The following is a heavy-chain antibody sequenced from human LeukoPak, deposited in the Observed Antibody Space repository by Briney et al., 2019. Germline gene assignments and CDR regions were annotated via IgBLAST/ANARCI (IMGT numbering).Heavy chain of an antibody. V-gene: IGHV3-21*01. CDR3: ARRPLPGVGDWGF. Sequence: GGSLRLSCAASGFIFSSYAMSWDRQAPGKGLEWVSSISSSGTLTYVADSVKGRFTISRDNDKKSLFLQMNNLRTEDTAIYYCARRPLPGVGDWGFWGQGTLVTVSS. CDR1: GFIFSSYA. D-gene: IGHD2-21*01. CDR2: ISSSGTLT. J-gene: IGHJ4*02.